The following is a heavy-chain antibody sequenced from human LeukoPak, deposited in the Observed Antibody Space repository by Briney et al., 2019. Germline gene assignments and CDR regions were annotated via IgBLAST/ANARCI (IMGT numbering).Heavy chain of an antibody. V-gene: IGHV3-30*02. J-gene: IGHJ4*02. Sequence: GGSLRLSCAASGFTFSSYGMHWVRQAPGMGLEWVAFIRSDGNSENYADSVKGRFTISRDNAKNSLYLQMNSLRAEDTAVYYCARDIVATYYYFDYWGQGTLVTVSS. D-gene: IGHD5-12*01. CDR3: ARDIVATYYYFDY. CDR2: IRSDGNSE. CDR1: GFTFSSYG.